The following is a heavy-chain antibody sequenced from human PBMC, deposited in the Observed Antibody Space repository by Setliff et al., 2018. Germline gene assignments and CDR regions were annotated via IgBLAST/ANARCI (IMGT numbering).Heavy chain of an antibody. CDR1: GGSISSSSYY. CDR2: IYYSGST. Sequence: PSETLSLTCTVSGGSISSSSYYWGWIRQPPGKGLEWIGSIYYSGSTYYNPSLKSRVTISVDTSKNQFSLKLSSVTAADTAVYYCARDRTDSSGHVDYWGQGTLVTVSS. CDR3: ARDRTDSSGHVDY. V-gene: IGHV4-39*07. D-gene: IGHD3-22*01. J-gene: IGHJ4*02.